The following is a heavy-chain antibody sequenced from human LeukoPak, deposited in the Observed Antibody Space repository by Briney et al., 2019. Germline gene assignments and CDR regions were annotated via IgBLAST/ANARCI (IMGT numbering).Heavy chain of an antibody. CDR1: GGSISSNSYY. V-gene: IGHV4-39*02. Sequence: SETLSLTCTVSGGSISSNSYYWGWIRQPPGKGLEWIGSIYYSGSTYYNPSLKSRVTIFIDTSKNYFSLKLNSVTAADTAVYYCARLRFGHSSLSNWFDPWGQGTLVTVAS. J-gene: IGHJ5*02. CDR2: IYYSGST. D-gene: IGHD3/OR15-3a*01. CDR3: ARLRFGHSSLSNWFDP.